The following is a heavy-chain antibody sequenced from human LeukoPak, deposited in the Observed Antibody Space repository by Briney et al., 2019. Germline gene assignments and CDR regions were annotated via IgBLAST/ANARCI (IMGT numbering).Heavy chain of an antibody. Sequence: GGSLRPSCAASGFTFSSYWMSWVRQAPGKGLEWVANIKQDGSEKYYVDSVKGRFTISRDNAKNSLYLQMNSLRAEDTAVYYCARDWFDCSSTSCYVAFDIWGQGTMVTVSS. D-gene: IGHD2-2*01. CDR3: ARDWFDCSSTSCYVAFDI. V-gene: IGHV3-7*01. CDR2: IKQDGSEK. CDR1: GFTFSSYW. J-gene: IGHJ3*02.